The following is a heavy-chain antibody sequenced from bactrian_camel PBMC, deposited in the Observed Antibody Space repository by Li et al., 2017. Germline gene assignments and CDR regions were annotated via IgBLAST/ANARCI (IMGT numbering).Heavy chain of an antibody. J-gene: IGHJ4*01. Sequence: HVQLVESGGGSVKAGESLKLSCVAFGGTYSSYRSYCMAWFRQAPGKEREGVAAIGMDGRTSAADSVKGRFTISQDNTNNRLYLQMDNLKPEDTAKYYCAANGEGSMLCFVAQYGVWGQGTQVTVS. CDR1: GGTYSSYRSYC. CDR2: IGMDGRT. V-gene: IGHV3S57*01. CDR3: AANGEGSMLCFVAQYGV. D-gene: IGHD1*01.